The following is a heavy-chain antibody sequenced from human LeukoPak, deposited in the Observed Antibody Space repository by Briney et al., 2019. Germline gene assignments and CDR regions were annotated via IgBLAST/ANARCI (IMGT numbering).Heavy chain of an antibody. V-gene: IGHV4-34*01. J-gene: IGHJ4*02. CDR1: AFTFSRYW. Sequence: GSLRLSCAASAFTFSRYWTTWVRQAPGKGLEWIGEINHSGSTNYNPSLKSRVTISVDTSKNQFSLKLSSVTAADTAVYYCARLTRRGEYSSSSLDYWGQGTLVTVSS. CDR3: ARLTRRGEYSSSSLDY. D-gene: IGHD6-6*01. CDR2: INHSGST.